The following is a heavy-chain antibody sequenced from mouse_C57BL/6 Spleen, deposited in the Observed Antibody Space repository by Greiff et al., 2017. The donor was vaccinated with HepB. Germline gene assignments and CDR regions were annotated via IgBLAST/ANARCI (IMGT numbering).Heavy chain of an antibody. CDR2: ISSGSSTI. Sequence: DVMLVESGGGLVKPGGSLKLSCAASGFTFSDYGMHWVRQAPEKGLEWVAYISSGSSTIYYADTVKGRFTISRDNAKNTLFLQMTSLRSEDTAMYYCARKERYYFDYWGQGTTLTVSS. J-gene: IGHJ2*01. V-gene: IGHV5-17*01. CDR1: GFTFSDYG. CDR3: ARKERYYFDY.